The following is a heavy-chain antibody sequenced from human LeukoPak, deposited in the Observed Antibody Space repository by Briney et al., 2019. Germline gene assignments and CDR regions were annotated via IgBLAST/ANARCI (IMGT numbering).Heavy chain of an antibody. CDR3: IDWGVATILHGY. Sequence: SGGSLRLSCAASGFTFSSYAMSWVRQAPGKGLEWVSAISGSGGSTYYADSVKGRFTISRDDSKNTLYLQMNSLRAEDTAVYYCIDWGVATILHGYWGQGTLVTVSS. CDR1: GFTFSSYA. D-gene: IGHD5-12*01. V-gene: IGHV3-23*01. J-gene: IGHJ4*02. CDR2: ISGSGGST.